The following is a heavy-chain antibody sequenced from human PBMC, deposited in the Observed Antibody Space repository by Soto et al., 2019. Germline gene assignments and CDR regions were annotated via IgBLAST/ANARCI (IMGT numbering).Heavy chain of an antibody. D-gene: IGHD3-3*01. CDR1: GFTFSNYA. CDR2: IRGSGDVT. Sequence: EVQLLESGGGLVQPGGSLRLSCAASGFTFSNYAMTWVRQAPGKGLEWVSVIRGSGDVTYYADSVQGRFAISRDNSKNTLCLKMNSLRDEDTAIYYWAKHGGPSYSYYMDVWGKGTTVTVSS. CDR3: AKHGGPSYSYYMDV. V-gene: IGHV3-23*01. J-gene: IGHJ6*03.